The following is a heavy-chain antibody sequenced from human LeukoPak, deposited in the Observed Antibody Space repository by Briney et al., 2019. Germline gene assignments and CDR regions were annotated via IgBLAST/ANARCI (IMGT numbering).Heavy chain of an antibody. CDR3: ASAMIGVPDDAFDI. V-gene: IGHV4-34*01. CDR1: GGSFSGYY. Sequence: SETLSLTCAVYGGSFSGYYWSWIRQPPGKGLEWIGEINHSGGTNYNPSLKSRVTISVDTSKNQFSPKLSSVTAADTAVYYCASAMIGVPDDAFDIWGQGTMVTVSS. J-gene: IGHJ3*02. CDR2: INHSGGT. D-gene: IGHD3-22*01.